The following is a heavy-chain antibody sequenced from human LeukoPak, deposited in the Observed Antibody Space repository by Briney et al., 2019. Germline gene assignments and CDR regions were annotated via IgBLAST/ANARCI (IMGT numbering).Heavy chain of an antibody. V-gene: IGHV3-23*01. CDR2: ISGSGGST. D-gene: IGHD6-25*01. CDR1: GFTFSSYA. J-gene: IGHJ6*03. Sequence: PGRSLRLSCAASGFTFSSYAMSWVRQAPGKGLEWVSAISGSGGSTYYADSVKGRFTISRDNSKNTLYLQMNSLRAEDTAVYYCAKVGGYDYYYYYYMDVWGKGTTVTVSS. CDR3: AKVGGYDYYYYYYMDV.